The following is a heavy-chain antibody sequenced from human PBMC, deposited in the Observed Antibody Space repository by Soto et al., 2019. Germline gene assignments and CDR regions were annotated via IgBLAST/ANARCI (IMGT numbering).Heavy chain of an antibody. CDR1: GFTLSGYA. CDR3: ARRARPDFYYMDV. D-gene: IGHD6-6*01. J-gene: IGHJ6*03. V-gene: IGHV3-64*01. CDR2: ISSNGVGT. Sequence: EVQLAESGGGLAQPGGSLRLSCAASGFTLSGYAMDWVRQAPGKGLECVSGISSNGVGTYYANSVQGRFTISRDNSKNTVYLQMGSLRPEDMAVYYCARRARPDFYYMDVWGIGTTVTVS.